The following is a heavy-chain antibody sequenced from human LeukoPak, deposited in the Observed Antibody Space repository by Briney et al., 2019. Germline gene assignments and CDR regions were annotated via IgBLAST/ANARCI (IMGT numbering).Heavy chain of an antibody. CDR1: GFTFSIYN. CDR3: ARGPLGSPFYYYYYGTDV. CDR2: IYSGGST. J-gene: IGHJ6*02. V-gene: IGHV3-53*01. Sequence: GGSLRLSCVASGFTFSIYNMNWVRQAPGKGLEWVSVIYSGGSTYYADSVKGRFTISRDNSKNTLYLQMNSLRAEDTAVYYCARGPLGSPFYYYYYGTDVWGQGTTVTVSS. D-gene: IGHD3-10*01.